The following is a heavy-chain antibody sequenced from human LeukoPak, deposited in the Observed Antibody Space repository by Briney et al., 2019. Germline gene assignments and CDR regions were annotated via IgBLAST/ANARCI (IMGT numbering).Heavy chain of an antibody. CDR1: GGSISSGGYY. J-gene: IGHJ4*02. Sequence: KTSETLSLTCTVSGGSISSGGYYWSWIRQHPGRGLEWIGYIYYSGSTYYNPSLKSRVTISVDTSKSQFSLKLSSVTAADTAVYYCARETTVTTSFDYWGQGTLVTVSS. CDR2: IYYSGST. CDR3: ARETTVTTSFDY. D-gene: IGHD4-17*01. V-gene: IGHV4-31*03.